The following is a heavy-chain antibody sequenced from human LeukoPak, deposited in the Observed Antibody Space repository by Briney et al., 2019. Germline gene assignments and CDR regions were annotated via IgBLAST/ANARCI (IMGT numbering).Heavy chain of an antibody. Sequence: SETLSLTCTVSGGSISSYYWSWIRQPPGKGLEWIAYIYYSGSTNYNPSLKSRVTISVDTSKNQFSLELSSVTAADTAVYYCARERDGYNSLLYDYWGQGTLVTVSS. CDR2: IYYSGST. V-gene: IGHV4-59*01. CDR3: ARERDGYNSLLYDY. D-gene: IGHD5-24*01. J-gene: IGHJ4*02. CDR1: GGSISSYY.